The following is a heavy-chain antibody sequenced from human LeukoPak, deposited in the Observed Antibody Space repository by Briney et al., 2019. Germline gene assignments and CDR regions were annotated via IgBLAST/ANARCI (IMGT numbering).Heavy chain of an antibody. CDR1: GYTFTSYY. J-gene: IGHJ4*02. CDR2: VNPTSGGT. Sequence: ASVKVSCKTSGYTFTSYYMHWVRQAAGQGLEWMGCVNPTSGGTNYAQKLQGRVTMTRDTSISTAYMDLSRLRSDDTAVYYCARVYYYYDSSGILTLYFDYWGQGTLVTVSS. D-gene: IGHD3-22*01. V-gene: IGHV1-2*02. CDR3: ARVYYYYDSSGILTLYFDY.